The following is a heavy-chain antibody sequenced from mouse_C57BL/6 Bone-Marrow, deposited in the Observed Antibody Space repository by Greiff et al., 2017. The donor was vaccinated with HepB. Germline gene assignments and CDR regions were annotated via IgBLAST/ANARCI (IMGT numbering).Heavy chain of an antibody. J-gene: IGHJ3*01. V-gene: IGHV1-81*01. Sequence: QVQLQQSGAELARPGASVKLSCKASGYTFTSYGISWVKQRPGQGLEWIGEIYPRSGNTYYNEKFKGKATLTADKSSSTAYMELRSLTSEDSAVYLCARESGCEYEGKAWFAYWGQGTLVTVSA. CDR3: ARESGCEYEGKAWFAY. CDR1: GYTFTSYG. D-gene: IGHD1-3*01. CDR2: IYPRSGNT.